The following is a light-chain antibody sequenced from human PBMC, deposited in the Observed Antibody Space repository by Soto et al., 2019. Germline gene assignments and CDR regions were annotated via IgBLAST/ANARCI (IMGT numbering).Light chain of an antibody. CDR2: EVT. J-gene: IGLJ1*01. CDR3: CLYTGSNTYV. V-gene: IGLV2-18*01. CDR1: SSDVGSYDR. Sequence: QSALTQPPSVSGSPGQSVTISCTGTSSDVGSYDRVSWYQQLPGTAPKLMIYEVTNRPSGVPNRFSGSKSGNTASLTISGLQAEDEADYFCCLYTGSNTYVFGTGTKVTVL.